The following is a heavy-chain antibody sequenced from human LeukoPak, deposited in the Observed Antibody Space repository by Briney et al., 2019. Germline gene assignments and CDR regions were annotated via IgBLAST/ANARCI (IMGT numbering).Heavy chain of an antibody. CDR2: SRNKANSYTT. CDR1: GFTFSDHY. D-gene: IGHD1-26*01. Sequence: GGSLRLSCAASGFTFSDHYMDWVRQTPGKGLEWVGRSRNKANSYTTEYAASVKGRFIISRDDSKNSLFLQMNSLKTDDMAVYYCTRASLSGSYFFYWGQGALVTVSS. CDR3: TRASLSGSYFFY. V-gene: IGHV3-72*01. J-gene: IGHJ4*02.